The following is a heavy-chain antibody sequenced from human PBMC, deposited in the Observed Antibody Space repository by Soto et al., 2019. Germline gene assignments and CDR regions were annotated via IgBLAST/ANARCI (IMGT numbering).Heavy chain of an antibody. CDR3: ARNYHFLTGYVFDF. CDR2: ISRTSDYI. V-gene: IGHV3-21*06. Sequence: GGSLRLSCAASGFTFSSYSMNWVRQAPGKGLEWVSSISRTSDYIYYINSVKGRFTISRDNAKNSLYLQMNSLRDEDTAVYYCARNYHFLTGYVFDFGGQGKMVTVSS. J-gene: IGHJ3*01. CDR1: GFTFSSYS. D-gene: IGHD3-3*02.